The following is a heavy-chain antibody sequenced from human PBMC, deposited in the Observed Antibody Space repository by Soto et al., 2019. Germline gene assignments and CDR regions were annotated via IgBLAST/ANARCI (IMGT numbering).Heavy chain of an antibody. J-gene: IGHJ4*01. CDR3: GRDVSGHNNYETIGYYFGN. D-gene: IGHD3-22*01. CDR2: IDPSGGIT. Sequence: QVQLIQFGAEVKKPGASVKDSCKKTGYTFTNIHIHWVRQAPRQGLEWMCMIDPSGGITRDAQRFQGSITLTRDTSTSSVYMELSSRTSEDTAVYYCGRDVSGHNNYETIGYYFGNWGHGALVSVSS. CDR1: GYTFTNIH. V-gene: IGHV1-46*01.